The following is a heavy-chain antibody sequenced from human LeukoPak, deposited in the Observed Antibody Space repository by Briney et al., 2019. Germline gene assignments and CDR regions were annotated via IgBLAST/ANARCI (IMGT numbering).Heavy chain of an antibody. CDR1: GGSISSYY. J-gene: IGHJ6*03. D-gene: IGHD6-13*01. CDR3: ARGIAAAGSYYYYYYYMDV. V-gene: IGHV4-59*12. CDR2: IYYSGST. Sequence: SETLSLTCTVSGGSISSYYWSWIRQPPGKGLEWIGYIYYSGSTNYNPSLKSRVTISVDTSKNQFSLKLRSVTAADTAVYYCARGIAAAGSYYYYYYYMDVWGKGTTVTVSS.